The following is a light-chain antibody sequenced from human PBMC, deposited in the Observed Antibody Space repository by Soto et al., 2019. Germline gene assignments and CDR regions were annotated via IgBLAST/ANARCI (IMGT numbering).Light chain of an antibody. Sequence: QSALTQPASVSGSPGQSITISCTGTISDIGGYNFISWYQHHPGKAPKLVIYDVNNRPSGISYRFSGSKSGNTASLTISGLQAEHEADYYSASYTRTTTLVFGGGTKLTVL. J-gene: IGLJ2*01. CDR1: ISDIGGYNF. V-gene: IGLV2-14*01. CDR2: DVN. CDR3: ASYTRTTTLV.